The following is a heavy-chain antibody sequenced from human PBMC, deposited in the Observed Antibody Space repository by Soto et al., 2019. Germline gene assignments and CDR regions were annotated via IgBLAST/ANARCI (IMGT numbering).Heavy chain of an antibody. CDR2: INAGNGNT. D-gene: IGHD3-22*01. J-gene: IGHJ6*02. Sequence: GASVKVSCKASGYTFTSYAMHWVRQAPGQRLEWMGWINAGNGNTKYSQKFQGRVTITRDTSASTAYMELSSLRSEDTAVYYCARESYDSSGYRYYYYYGMDVWGQGTTVTVSS. V-gene: IGHV1-3*01. CDR3: ARESYDSSGYRYYYYYGMDV. CDR1: GYTFTSYA.